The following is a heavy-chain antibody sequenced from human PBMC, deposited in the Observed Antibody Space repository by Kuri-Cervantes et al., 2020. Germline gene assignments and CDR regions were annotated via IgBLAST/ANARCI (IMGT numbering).Heavy chain of an antibody. Sequence: SETLSLTCTVSGGSISSYYGSWIRQSPKKGLEWIGYIYYSGTTKYNPSLKSRVTISVDTSKNQFSLKLSSVTAADTAVYYCARTMRGFDPWGQGTLVTVSS. CDR2: IYYSGTT. J-gene: IGHJ5*02. CDR1: GGSISSYY. V-gene: IGHV4-59*01. CDR3: ARTMRGFDP.